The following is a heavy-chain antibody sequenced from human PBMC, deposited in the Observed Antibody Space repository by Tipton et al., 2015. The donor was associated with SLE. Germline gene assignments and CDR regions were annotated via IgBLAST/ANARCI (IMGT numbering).Heavy chain of an antibody. CDR1: GGSISSYY. V-gene: IGHV4-59*01. Sequence: LRLSCTVSGGSISSYYWSWIRQPPGKGLEWIGYIYYSGSTNYNPSLKSRVTISVDTSKNQFSLKLSSVTAADTAVYYCGGWWHDAFDIWGQGTMVTFSS. J-gene: IGHJ3*02. CDR2: IYYSGST. D-gene: IGHD2-8*02. CDR3: GGWWHDAFDI.